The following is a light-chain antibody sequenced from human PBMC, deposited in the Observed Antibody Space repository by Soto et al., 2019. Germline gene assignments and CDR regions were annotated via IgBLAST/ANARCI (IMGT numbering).Light chain of an antibody. V-gene: IGLV4-69*01. CDR3: QTWGTGYWV. CDR1: SGHSSYA. Sequence: QLVLTQSPSASASLGASVKLTCTLSSGHSSYAIAWYQQQPEKGPRYLMKLNSDGSHSKGDGIPDRFSGSSSGAESYLTISSLQSEDEADYYCQTWGTGYWVFGGGTKLTVL. CDR2: LNSDGSH. J-gene: IGLJ3*02.